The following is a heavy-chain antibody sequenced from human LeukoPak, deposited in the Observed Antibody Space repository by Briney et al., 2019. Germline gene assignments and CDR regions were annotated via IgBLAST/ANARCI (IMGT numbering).Heavy chain of an antibody. J-gene: IGHJ4*02. V-gene: IGHV5-51*01. CDR2: IYPVDSDT. CDR1: GSRFTSYW. Sequence: GDPLKISLKGSGSRFTSYWIGWARQLPGKSLEWIGIIYPVDSDTRYSPSFQGQFTISADKSISTAYRQWSSLQASDTAMYYCATRGVAGGLGYWGQGTLVTVSS. CDR3: ATRGVAGGLGY. D-gene: IGHD6-19*01.